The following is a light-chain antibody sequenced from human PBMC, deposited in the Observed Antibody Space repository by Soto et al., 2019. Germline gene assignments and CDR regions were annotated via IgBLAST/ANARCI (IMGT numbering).Light chain of an antibody. CDR1: QSVLYSSNNENY. Sequence: IVMTQSPDSLALSLGERATINCKSSQSVLYSSNNENYLAWYQQKPGQPPKLLIYWASARESGVPDRFSGSGSGTDFTLTISSLQAEDVAVYYCQQYYSTPWTFGQGTMVEIK. CDR3: QQYYSTPWT. V-gene: IGKV4-1*01. J-gene: IGKJ1*01. CDR2: WAS.